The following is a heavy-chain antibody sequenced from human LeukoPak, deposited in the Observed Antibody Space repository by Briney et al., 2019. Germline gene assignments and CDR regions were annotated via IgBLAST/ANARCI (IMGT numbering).Heavy chain of an antibody. J-gene: IGHJ4*02. Sequence: PGGSLRLSCAASGFTFSSYGMHWVRQAPGKGLEWVAFIRYDGSNKYYADSVKGRFTISRDNSRNTLYLQMNSLRAEDTAVYYCAKGSASIGYFDSDYWGQGTLVTVSS. CDR3: AKGSASIGYFDSDY. D-gene: IGHD3-9*01. CDR1: GFTFSSYG. CDR2: IRYDGSNK. V-gene: IGHV3-30*02.